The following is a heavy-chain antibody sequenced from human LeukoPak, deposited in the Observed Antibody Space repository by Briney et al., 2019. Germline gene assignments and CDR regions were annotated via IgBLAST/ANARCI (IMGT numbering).Heavy chain of an antibody. CDR2: IKQDGSEK. CDR3: AKALSIAVAGFDY. J-gene: IGHJ4*02. CDR1: GFTFSSYW. Sequence: GGSLRLSCAASGFTFSSYWMSWVRQAPGKGLEWVANIKQDGSEKYYVDSVKGRFTISRDNAKNSLYLQMNSLRAGDTAVYYCAKALSIAVAGFDYWGQGTLVTVSS. V-gene: IGHV3-7*01. D-gene: IGHD6-19*01.